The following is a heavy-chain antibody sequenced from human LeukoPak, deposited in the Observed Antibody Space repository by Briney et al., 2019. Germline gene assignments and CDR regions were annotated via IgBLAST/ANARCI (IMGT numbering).Heavy chain of an antibody. CDR3: ARDAGTVTPGAYYYYYGMDV. Sequence: ASVKVSCKASGYTFTSYGISWVRQAPGQGLEWMGWISAYNGNTNYAQKLQGRVTMTTDTSTSIAYMELRSLRSDDTAVYYCARDAGTVTPGAYYYYYGMDVWGQGTTVTVSS. CDR1: GYTFTSYG. V-gene: IGHV1-18*01. CDR2: ISAYNGNT. D-gene: IGHD4-17*01. J-gene: IGHJ6*02.